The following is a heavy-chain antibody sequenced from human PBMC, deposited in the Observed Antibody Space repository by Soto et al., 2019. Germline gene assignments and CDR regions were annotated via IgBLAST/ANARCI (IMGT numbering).Heavy chain of an antibody. Sequence: GGSLRLSCAASGFTFSNAWMSWVRQAPGKGLEWVGRIKSKTDGGTTDYAAPVKGRFTISRDDSKNTLYLQMNSLKTEDTAVYYCTTGPLRYCSGGSCDYYYYYMDVWGKGTTVTVSS. D-gene: IGHD2-15*01. J-gene: IGHJ6*03. CDR2: IKSKTDGGTT. CDR3: TTGPLRYCSGGSCDYYYYYMDV. V-gene: IGHV3-15*01. CDR1: GFTFSNAW.